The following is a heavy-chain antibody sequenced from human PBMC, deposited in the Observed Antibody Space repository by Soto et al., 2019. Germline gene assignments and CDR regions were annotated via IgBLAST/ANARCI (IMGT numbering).Heavy chain of an antibody. CDR1: GFTFSSYA. J-gene: IGHJ4*02. V-gene: IGHV3-23*01. D-gene: IGHD4-17*01. CDR2: VSGTGGSA. Sequence: QPGGSLRLSCAASGFTFSSYAMTWVRQAPGKGLEWVSVVSGTGGSAYYADSVKGRFTISRDKSTNTLYLHMNSLRAEDTAVYYCARGSAYSDYDLEYWGQGTLVTVSS. CDR3: ARGSAYSDYDLEY.